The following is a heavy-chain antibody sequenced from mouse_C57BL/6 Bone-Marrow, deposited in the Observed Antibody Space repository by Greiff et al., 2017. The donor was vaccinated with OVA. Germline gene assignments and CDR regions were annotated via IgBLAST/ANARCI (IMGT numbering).Heavy chain of an antibody. D-gene: IGHD2-2*01. CDR2: ISDGGSYT. V-gene: IGHV5-4*03. CDR3: ARANYYGYYDAMDY. Sequence: EVKLMESGGGLVKPGGSLKLSCAASGFTFSSYAMSWVRQTPEKRLEWVATISDGGSYTYYPDNVKGRFTISRDNAKNNLYLQMSHLKSEDTAMYYCARANYYGYYDAMDYWGQGTSVTVSS. CDR1: GFTFSSYA. J-gene: IGHJ4*01.